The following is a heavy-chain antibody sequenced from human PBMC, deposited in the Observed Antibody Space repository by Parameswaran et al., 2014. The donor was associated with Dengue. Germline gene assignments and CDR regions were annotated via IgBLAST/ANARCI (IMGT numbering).Heavy chain of an antibody. D-gene: IGHD3-3*01. CDR1: GFTFTDYY. Sequence: AGGSLRLSCAASGFTFTDYYMSWIRQAPGKGLEWVSYISSSSSYTNYADSVKGRFTISRDNAKNSLYLQMNSLRAEDTAVYYCARTAYYDFWSGYRYWGQGTLVTVSS. J-gene: IGHJ4*02. V-gene: IGHV3-11*03. CDR3: ARTAYYDFWSGYRY. CDR2: ISSSSSYT.